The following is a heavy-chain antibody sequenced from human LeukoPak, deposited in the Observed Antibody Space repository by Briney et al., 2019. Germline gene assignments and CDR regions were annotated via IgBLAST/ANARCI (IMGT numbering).Heavy chain of an antibody. CDR2: IYHSGST. Sequence: SGTLSLTCAVSGGSISSSNWWSWVRQPPGKGLEWIGEIYHSGSTNYNPSLKSRATISVDKSKNQFSLKLSSVTAADTAVYYCATARRDDILTGYSLAHFDYWGQGTLVTVSS. J-gene: IGHJ4*02. CDR1: GGSISSSNW. CDR3: ATARRDDILTGYSLAHFDY. D-gene: IGHD3-9*01. V-gene: IGHV4-4*02.